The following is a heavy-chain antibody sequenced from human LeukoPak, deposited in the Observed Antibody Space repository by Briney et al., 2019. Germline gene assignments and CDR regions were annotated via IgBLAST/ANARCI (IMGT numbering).Heavy chain of an antibody. D-gene: IGHD2-15*01. CDR3: AKESAWSLRGVYAFDI. CDR1: GFTFSSYG. V-gene: IGHV3-30*18. Sequence: GGSLRLSCAASGFTFSSYGMHWVRQAPGKGLEWVAVISYDGSNKYYADSVKGRFTISRDNSKNTLYLQMNSLRAEDTAVYYCAKESAWSLRGVYAFDIWGQGTMVTVSS. J-gene: IGHJ3*02. CDR2: ISYDGSNK.